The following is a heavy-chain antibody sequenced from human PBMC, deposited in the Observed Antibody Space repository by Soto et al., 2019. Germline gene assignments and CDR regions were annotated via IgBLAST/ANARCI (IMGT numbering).Heavy chain of an antibody. Sequence: QVQLQESGPGLVKPSETLSLTCTVSSDSISRYYWSWIRQPPGKGLEWIGYIYYTGSTNSNPSLRSRLTMSVDASQNQFSLKLNSVTAADTAVYYCARVGDGYTTSFFDYWGLGTLVTVSS. D-gene: IGHD5-18*01. V-gene: IGHV4-59*01. CDR3: ARVGDGYTTSFFDY. CDR2: IYYTGST. CDR1: SDSISRYY. J-gene: IGHJ4*02.